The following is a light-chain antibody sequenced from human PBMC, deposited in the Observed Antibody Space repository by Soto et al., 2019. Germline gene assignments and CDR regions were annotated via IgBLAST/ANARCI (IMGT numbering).Light chain of an antibody. CDR1: QIVTSNY. CDR3: QQYGSSPGT. Sequence: EIVLTQSPGTLSSSPGERATLSCRASQIVTSNYLAWYQQKPGQAPRLLIFGASIRATGLPDRFSGGGSGTDFTHTISRLEPEDFAVYYCQQYGSSPGTFGQGTKVEIK. CDR2: GAS. J-gene: IGKJ1*01. V-gene: IGKV3-20*01.